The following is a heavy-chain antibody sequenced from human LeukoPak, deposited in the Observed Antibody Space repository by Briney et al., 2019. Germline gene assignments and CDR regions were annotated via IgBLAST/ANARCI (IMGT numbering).Heavy chain of an antibody. Sequence: ASVKVSCKASGYTLSSYDINWVRQATGQGLEWMGWMNPNSGNTGYAQKFQGRVTMTRNTSISTAYMELSSLRSEDTAVYYCARGKALAAAHWFDPWGQGTLVTVSS. CDR2: MNPNSGNT. D-gene: IGHD6-13*01. CDR1: GYTLSSYD. J-gene: IGHJ5*02. V-gene: IGHV1-8*01. CDR3: ARGKALAAAHWFDP.